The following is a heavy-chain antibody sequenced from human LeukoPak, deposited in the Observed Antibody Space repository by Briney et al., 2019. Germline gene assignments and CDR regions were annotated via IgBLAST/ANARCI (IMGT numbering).Heavy chain of an antibody. Sequence: GGSLRLSCAASGFTFDDYAMHWVRQAPGKGLEWVSGISWNSGSIGYADSVEGRFTISRDNAKNSLYLQMNSLRAEDTALYYCAKDMVTFGRVQSWYYFDYWGQGTLVTVSS. CDR1: GFTFDDYA. V-gene: IGHV3-9*01. CDR3: AKDMVTFGRVQSWYYFDY. J-gene: IGHJ4*02. D-gene: IGHD2-21*02. CDR2: ISWNSGSI.